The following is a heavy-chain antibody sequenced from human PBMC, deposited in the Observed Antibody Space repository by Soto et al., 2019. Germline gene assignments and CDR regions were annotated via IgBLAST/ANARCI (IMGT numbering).Heavy chain of an antibody. CDR3: ARVAGYRPYNWFDP. V-gene: IGHV4-31*03. J-gene: IGHJ5*02. D-gene: IGHD3-9*01. CDR1: GGSISSGGYY. CDR2: IYYSGST. Sequence: SETLSLTCTVSGGSISSGGYYWSCMRQHPGKGLVWIGYIYYSGSTYYNPSLKSRVTISVDTSKNQFSLKLSSVTAADTAVYYCARVAGYRPYNWFDPWGQGTLVTVSS.